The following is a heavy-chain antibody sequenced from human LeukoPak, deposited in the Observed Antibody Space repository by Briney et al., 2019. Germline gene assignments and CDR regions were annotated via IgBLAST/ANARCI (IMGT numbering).Heavy chain of an antibody. J-gene: IGHJ4*02. CDR1: GFTFSSYA. D-gene: IGHD6-19*01. CDR3: AKDIEVAGTKFDY. V-gene: IGHV3-23*01. Sequence: GGSLRLSCAASGFTFSSYAMSWVRQAPGKGLEWVSGISGSGGTTYYADSVKGRFTISRDNSKNTVYLQMNSLRAEDTAAYYCAKDIEVAGTKFDYWGQGTLVTVSS. CDR2: ISGSGGTT.